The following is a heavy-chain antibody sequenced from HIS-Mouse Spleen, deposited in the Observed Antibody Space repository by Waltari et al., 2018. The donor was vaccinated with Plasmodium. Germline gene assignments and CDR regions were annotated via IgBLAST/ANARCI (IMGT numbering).Heavy chain of an antibody. Sequence: QVQLVQSGAEGKRPGASVKVSCKDSGYTFRSYGLRWVRRAPGQGLEWMGWVSGYKGKTNYAQKVQGRGTMTTDTSTSKADRELRSLRSDATAVYYWARLLPWVHGHLDYWGQGTLVTVSS. D-gene: IGHD1-26*01. J-gene: IGHJ4*02. CDR3: ARLLPWVHGHLDY. CDR2: VSGYKGKT. CDR1: GYTFRSYG. V-gene: IGHV1-18*01.